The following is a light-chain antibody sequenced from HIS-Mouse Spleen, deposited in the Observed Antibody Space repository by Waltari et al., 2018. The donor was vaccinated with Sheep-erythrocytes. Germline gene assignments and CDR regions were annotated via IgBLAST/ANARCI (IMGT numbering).Light chain of an antibody. J-gene: IGLJ3*02. CDR3: CSYAGSSTPWV. CDR1: SSDVGRYNL. CDR2: EGS. V-gene: IGLV2-23*01. Sequence: QSALTQPRSVSGSPGQSITISCTGTSSDVGRYNLVSWYQQHPGKAPKLMIYEGSKRPSGVANRFSGSETGDTAALTISGLKAADEDDYYCCSYAGSSTPWVFGGGTKLTVL.